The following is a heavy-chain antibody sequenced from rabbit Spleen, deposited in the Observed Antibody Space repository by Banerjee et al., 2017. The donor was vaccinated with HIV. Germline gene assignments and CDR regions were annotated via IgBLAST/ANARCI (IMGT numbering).Heavy chain of an antibody. CDR1: GFSFSSNW. CDR3: VRDLGYDDYSEKGYFNL. J-gene: IGHJ4*01. V-gene: IGHV1S7*01. Sequence: QSLEESGGGLVKPGGTLTLTCTVSGFSFSSNWICWVRQAPGKGLEWIGYIEPIFGRTYYASWVNGRFTISSHNAQNTLYLQLNSLTAADTATYFCVRDLGYDDYSEKGYFNLWGPGTLVTVS. CDR2: IEPIFGRT. D-gene: IGHD2-1*01.